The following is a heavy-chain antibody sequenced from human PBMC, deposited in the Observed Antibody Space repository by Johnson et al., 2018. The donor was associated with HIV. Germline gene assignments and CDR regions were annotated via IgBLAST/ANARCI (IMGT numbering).Heavy chain of an antibody. CDR2: ISWNSGSI. J-gene: IGHJ3*01. CDR3: ARRTGYCSGGTCFEAFDV. D-gene: IGHD2-15*01. Sequence: VQLMESGGGVVQPGRSLRLSCAASGFTFDDYAMHWVRQAPGKGLEWVSGISWNSGSIDYADSVKGRFTISRDNAKNSLYLQMNSLRAEDTALYYCARRTGYCSGGTCFEAFDVWGQGTMVTVSS. CDR1: GFTFDDYA. V-gene: IGHV3-9*01.